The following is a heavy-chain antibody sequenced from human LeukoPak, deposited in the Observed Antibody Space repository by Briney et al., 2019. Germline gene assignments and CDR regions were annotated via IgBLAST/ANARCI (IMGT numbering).Heavy chain of an antibody. CDR2: IISDGSDT. V-gene: IGHV3-74*01. Sequence: GGSLRLSCAASGFRFSSYWMHWVRQAPGKGLVWVSRIISDGSDTDYADSVKGRFTISRDNAKNTLYMQMNSLRAEDTAVYYCARVQGFGDNPSFALDIWGQGTMVTVSS. CDR1: GFRFSSYW. D-gene: IGHD4-17*01. CDR3: ARVQGFGDNPSFALDI. J-gene: IGHJ3*02.